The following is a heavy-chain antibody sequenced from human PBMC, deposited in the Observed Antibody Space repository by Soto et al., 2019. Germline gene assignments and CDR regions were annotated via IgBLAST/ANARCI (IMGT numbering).Heavy chain of an antibody. Sequence: GGSLRLSCAASGFTFSSSVMSWVRQAPGKGLEWVSGISGSSGSTYYADSVKGRFTISRDNSKNTLYLQMNSLRAEDTAVYYCARDQGRYTADWFDPWGQGTLVTVSS. V-gene: IGHV3-23*01. D-gene: IGHD1-26*01. CDR1: GFTFSSSV. J-gene: IGHJ5*02. CDR2: ISGSSGST. CDR3: ARDQGRYTADWFDP.